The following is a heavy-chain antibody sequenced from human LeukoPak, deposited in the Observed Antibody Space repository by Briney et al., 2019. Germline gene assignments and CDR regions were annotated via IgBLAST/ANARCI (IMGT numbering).Heavy chain of an antibody. V-gene: IGHV1-2*02. J-gene: IGHJ4*02. CDR1: GYTFTDYH. D-gene: IGHD4-23*01. CDR2: IGPNSGGT. Sequence: ASVKVSCKASGYTFTDYHIHWVRQAPGQGPEWMGWIGPNSGGTDYAQKFQGRVTMTRDTSISTAYLVLSRLASDDTAVYYCARANTIMTTVVTSFDSWGQGTLVTVPS. CDR3: ARANTIMTTVVTSFDS.